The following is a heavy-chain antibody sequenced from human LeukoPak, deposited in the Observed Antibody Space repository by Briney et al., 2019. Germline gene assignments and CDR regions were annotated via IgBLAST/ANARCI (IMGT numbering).Heavy chain of an antibody. V-gene: IGHV4-34*01. CDR3: ARRLPYYGSGSYLDY. Sequence: PSETLSLTCAVYGGSFSGYYWSWIRQPPGKGLEWIGEINHSGSTNYNPSLKSRVTISVDTSKNQFSLKLSSVTAADTAVYYRARRLPYYGSGSYLDYWGQGTLVTVSS. CDR2: INHSGST. J-gene: IGHJ4*02. D-gene: IGHD3-10*01. CDR1: GGSFSGYY.